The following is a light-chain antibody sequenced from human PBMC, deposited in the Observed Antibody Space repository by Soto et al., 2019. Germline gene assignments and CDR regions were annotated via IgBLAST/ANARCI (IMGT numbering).Light chain of an antibody. CDR2: GAS. Sequence: EIVLTQSPGTLSLSPGERATLSCRASQSVSSSYLAWYQQKPGQAPRLLIYGASSRATGIPDRFSGSGSGTDFTLTISGLEPEDFAVYYCQQYGSSRNTFGQGTKLEIK. CDR3: QQYGSSRNT. CDR1: QSVSSSY. V-gene: IGKV3-20*01. J-gene: IGKJ2*01.